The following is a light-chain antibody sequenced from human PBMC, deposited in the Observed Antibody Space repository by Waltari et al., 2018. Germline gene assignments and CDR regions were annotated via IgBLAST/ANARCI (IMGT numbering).Light chain of an antibody. CDR2: DAS. CDR1: QDIKNY. CDR3: QQYENLPFT. J-gene: IGKJ3*01. Sequence: DTQMTQSPSSLSASVGDRVTITCQANQDIKNYLNWYQQKPGKAPKLLIYDASYLETGVPSKFSGGGSGSYFTFTISSLQPEDVGTYYCQQYENLPFTFGPGTKVDVK. V-gene: IGKV1-33*01.